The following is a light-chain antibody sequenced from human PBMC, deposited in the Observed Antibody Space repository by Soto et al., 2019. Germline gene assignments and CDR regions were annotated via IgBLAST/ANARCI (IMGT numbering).Light chain of an antibody. CDR1: RSDVGAFSY. V-gene: IGLV2-14*03. CDR3: NSYTSNNTYV. Sequence: QSVLTQPASVSGSAGQAMTIWGSGTRSDVGAFSYVSWFQQHPGKAPKLMIYDVSDRPSGASDRFSGSKSGNTASLTISGLRAEDEADYYCNSYTSNNTYVSGTGTKVTAL. CDR2: DVS. J-gene: IGLJ1*01.